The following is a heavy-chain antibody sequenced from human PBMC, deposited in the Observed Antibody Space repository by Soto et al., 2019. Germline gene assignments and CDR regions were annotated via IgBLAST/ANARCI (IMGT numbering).Heavy chain of an antibody. CDR2: TSYDGNNK. V-gene: IGHV3-30*18. CDR1: GFTFGNYG. J-gene: IGHJ4*01. Sequence: PWGSLRISCTCSGFTFGNYGMHWVRQAPGKGLDWVASTSYDGNNKYYADSLKGRFTISRDNSKKMVYLQMTSLGPEDTAVYYCAKGGASARDFDYWGHGAMVTVSS. CDR3: AKGGASARDFDY.